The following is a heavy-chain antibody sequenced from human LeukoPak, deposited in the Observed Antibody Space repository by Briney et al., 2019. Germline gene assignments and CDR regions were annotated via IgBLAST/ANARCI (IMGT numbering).Heavy chain of an antibody. CDR2: ISSRSNTI. CDR1: GFTFSSYS. V-gene: IGHV3-48*01. D-gene: IGHD3-3*01. J-gene: IGHJ4*02. CDR3: ARDGPFDFWSGWDY. Sequence: SGGSLRLSCAASGFTFSSYSMNWVRQAPGKGPEWVSYISSRSNTIYYADSVKGRFTISRDNAKNSLYLQMNSLRAEDTAVYYCARDGPFDFWSGWDYWGQGALVTVSS.